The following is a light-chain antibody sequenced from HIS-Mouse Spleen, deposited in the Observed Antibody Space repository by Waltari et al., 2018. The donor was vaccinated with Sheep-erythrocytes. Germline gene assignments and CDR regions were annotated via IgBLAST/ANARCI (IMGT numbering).Light chain of an antibody. CDR3: NSRDSSGNRV. V-gene: IGLV3-19*01. CDR2: GKN. J-gene: IGLJ2*01. CDR1: SLRRYY. Sequence: SSELTQDPAVSVALGQTVRITCHGDSLRRYYASRYQQKPGQAPVLVIYGKNNRPSGIPDRFSGSSSGNTASLTITGAQAEDEADYYCNSRDSSGNRVFGGGTKLTVL.